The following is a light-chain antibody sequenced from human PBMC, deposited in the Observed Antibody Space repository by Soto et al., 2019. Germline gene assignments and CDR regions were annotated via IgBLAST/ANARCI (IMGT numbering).Light chain of an antibody. Sequence: QTVLTQPPSGTKAPRRRVTISCPGSSSNIGNNAVNWYQQLPGKAPKLLIYYDDLLPSGVSDRFSGSKSGTSASLAISGLQSEDEADYYCAAWDDSLNGYVFGTGTKVTVL. CDR1: SSNIGNNA. CDR3: AAWDDSLNGYV. J-gene: IGLJ1*01. CDR2: YDD. V-gene: IGLV1-36*01.